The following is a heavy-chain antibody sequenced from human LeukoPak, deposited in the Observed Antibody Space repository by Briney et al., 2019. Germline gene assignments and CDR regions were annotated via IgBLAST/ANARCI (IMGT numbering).Heavy chain of an antibody. CDR3: AREVACYYGSGAYYNDY. Sequence: SETLSLTCTVSGGSVSSGTYYWSWIRQPPGKGLEWIGYIYYSGSTNYNPSLKSRVTISVDTSKNQFSLKLSSVTAADTAVYYCAREVACYYGSGAYYNDYWGQGTLVTVSS. CDR1: GGSVSSGTYY. CDR2: IYYSGST. J-gene: IGHJ4*02. D-gene: IGHD3-10*01. V-gene: IGHV4-61*01.